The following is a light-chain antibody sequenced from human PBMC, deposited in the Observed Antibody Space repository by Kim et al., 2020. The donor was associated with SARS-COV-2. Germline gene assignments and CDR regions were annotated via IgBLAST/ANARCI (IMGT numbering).Light chain of an antibody. J-gene: IGKJ5*01. V-gene: IGKV3-20*01. CDR3: QQDGSSPTT. CDR1: QTLSNDY. CDR2: GAS. Sequence: PPRERANPPCRASQTLSNDYLAWDQLKPGQAPRLLFYGASTRATGTPDKFRGSESGTDCTLINSRLEPEDSAVYYCQQDGSSPTTFGQGTRLEIK.